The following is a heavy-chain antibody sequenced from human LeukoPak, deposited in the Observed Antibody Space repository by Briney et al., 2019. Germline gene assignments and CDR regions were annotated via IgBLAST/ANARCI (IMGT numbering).Heavy chain of an antibody. V-gene: IGHV3-23*01. CDR1: GFISSSDA. D-gene: IGHD3-9*01. J-gene: IGHJ4*02. Sequence: AVGSLRLSCAASGFISSSDAMNWVRQGPGSGLNWFSVISGSCTSTYHADSVKGRFTVSRDNSRTTLYLQMNSLRAEDTAVYFCTKETEYDILTGYSHFDCWGQGTLVTVSS. CDR3: TKETEYDILTGYSHFDC. CDR2: ISGSCTST.